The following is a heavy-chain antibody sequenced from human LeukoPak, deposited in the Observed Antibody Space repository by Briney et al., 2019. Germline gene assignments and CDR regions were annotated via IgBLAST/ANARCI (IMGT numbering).Heavy chain of an antibody. CDR1: GGSFSGYY. J-gene: IGHJ5*02. CDR3: ARGGHSSSWYRFEWRWFDP. Sequence: PSETLSLTCAVYGGSFSGYYWSWIRQPPGKGLEWIGEINHSGSTNYNPSLKSRVTISVDTSKNQFSLKLSSVTAADTAVYYCARGGHSSSWYRFEWRWFDPWGQGTLVTVSS. CDR2: INHSGST. V-gene: IGHV4-34*01. D-gene: IGHD6-13*01.